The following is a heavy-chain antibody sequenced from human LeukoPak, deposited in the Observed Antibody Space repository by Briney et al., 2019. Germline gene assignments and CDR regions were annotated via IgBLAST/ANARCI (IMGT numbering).Heavy chain of an antibody. V-gene: IGHV3-48*03. CDR1: GFTVSSYE. CDR2: ISSSGSTI. Sequence: GGSLRLSCAVSGFTVSSYEMNWVRQAPGKGLEWVSYISSSGSTIYYADSVKGRFTISRDNAKNSLYLQMNSLRAEDTAVYYCAREDNGGNSYYYYGMDVWGPGTTVTVSS. J-gene: IGHJ6*02. D-gene: IGHD4-23*01. CDR3: AREDNGGNSYYYYGMDV.